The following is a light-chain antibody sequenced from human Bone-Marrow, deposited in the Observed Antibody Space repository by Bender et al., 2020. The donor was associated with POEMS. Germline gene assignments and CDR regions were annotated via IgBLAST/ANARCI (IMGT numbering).Light chain of an antibody. J-gene: IGLJ3*02. V-gene: IGLV1-44*01. CDR1: SSNIGAHA. CDR2: SSH. CDR3: NSYADGRTWM. Sequence: QSVLTQPPSASGTPGQRVTISCSGGSSNIGAHAVNWYQHLPGTAPKLLIYSSHRRPSGISDRFSGSKSGNTASLTISGLQAEDEADYYCNSYADGRTWMFGGGTKLTVL.